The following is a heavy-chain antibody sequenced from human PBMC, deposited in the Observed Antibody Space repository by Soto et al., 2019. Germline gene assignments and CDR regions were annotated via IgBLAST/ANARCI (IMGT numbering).Heavy chain of an antibody. D-gene: IGHD2-8*01. CDR2: IYSGGST. V-gene: IGHV3-53*01. J-gene: IGHJ4*02. CDR3: ARERPYCTNGVCYTPGFDY. CDR1: GFTVSSNY. Sequence: GGSLRLSCAASGFTVSSNYMSWVRQAPGKGLEWVSVIYSGGSTYYADSVKGRFTISRDNSKNTLYLQMNSLRAEDTAVYYCARERPYCTNGVCYTPGFDYWGQGTLVTVSS.